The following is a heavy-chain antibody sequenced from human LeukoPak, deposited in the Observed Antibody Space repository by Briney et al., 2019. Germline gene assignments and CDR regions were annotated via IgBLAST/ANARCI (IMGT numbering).Heavy chain of an antibody. CDR2: INHSGST. Sequence: SETLSLTCAVYGGSFSGYYWSWIRQPPGKGLEWIGEINHSGSTNYNPALKSRVTISVDTSKNQFSLKLSSVTAADTAVYYFARVFHLPRGYYYGSGSYSKGPNWFDPWGQGTLVTVSS. V-gene: IGHV4-34*01. CDR1: GGSFSGYY. D-gene: IGHD3-10*01. J-gene: IGHJ5*02. CDR3: ARVFHLPRGYYYGSGSYSKGPNWFDP.